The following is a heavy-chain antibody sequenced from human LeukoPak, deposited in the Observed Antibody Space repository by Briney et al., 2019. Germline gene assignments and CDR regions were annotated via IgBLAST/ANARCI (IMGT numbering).Heavy chain of an antibody. Sequence: GGSLRLSCSVSGFTFSDYAMHWVRQAPGKGLEYVSAITNNGGSTYYADSAKGRFSVSRDNSKNTVYLQMNSLRVEDTAVYYCARFNCYDSSGHFDYWGQGPLVTVS. CDR1: GFTFSDYA. CDR2: ITNNGGST. V-gene: IGHV3-64*04. J-gene: IGHJ4*02. D-gene: IGHD3-22*01. CDR3: ARFNCYDSSGHFDY.